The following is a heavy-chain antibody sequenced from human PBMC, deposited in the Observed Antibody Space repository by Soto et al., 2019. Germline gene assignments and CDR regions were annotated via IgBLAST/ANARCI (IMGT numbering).Heavy chain of an antibody. CDR3: ARVGVEYYDILTGYYLPDY. J-gene: IGHJ4*02. D-gene: IGHD3-9*01. CDR2: IYYSGST. V-gene: IGHV4-4*02. Sequence: PSETLSLTCAVSGGTISTSNWWSWVRQPPGKGLEWIGYIYYSGSTSYNPSLKSRVTISVDTSKNQFSLKLSSVTAADTAVYYCARVGVEYYDILTGYYLPDYWGQGTLVTVPQ. CDR1: GGTISTSNW.